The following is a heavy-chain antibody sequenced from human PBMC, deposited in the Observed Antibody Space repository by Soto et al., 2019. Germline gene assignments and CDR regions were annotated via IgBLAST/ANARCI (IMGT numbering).Heavy chain of an antibody. J-gene: IGHJ6*02. CDR1: GFTFSSYA. CDR2: ISGSGGST. D-gene: IGHD2-2*01. V-gene: IGHV3-23*01. CDR3: AKLGLVVVPAATPYYYGMDV. Sequence: EVQLLASGGGLVQPGGSLRLSCAASGFTFSSYAMSWVRQAPGKGLEWVSAISGSGGSTYYADSVKGRFTISRDNSKNTLYLQMNSLRAEDTAVYYCAKLGLVVVPAATPYYYGMDVWGQGTTVTVSS.